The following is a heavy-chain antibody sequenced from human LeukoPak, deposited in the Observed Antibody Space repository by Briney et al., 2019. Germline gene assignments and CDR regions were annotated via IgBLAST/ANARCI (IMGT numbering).Heavy chain of an antibody. Sequence: GGSLRLSCAASGFTFSNYNMNWVRQAPGKGLEWVSYISSSSSIIYYADSVKGRFTISRDNAKNSLYLQMNSLRAEDTAVYYCARDRSLIFGVVIIGYYFDYWGQGTLVTVSS. D-gene: IGHD3-3*01. CDR3: ARDRSLIFGVVIIGYYFDY. CDR1: GFTFSNYN. V-gene: IGHV3-48*04. J-gene: IGHJ4*02. CDR2: ISSSSSII.